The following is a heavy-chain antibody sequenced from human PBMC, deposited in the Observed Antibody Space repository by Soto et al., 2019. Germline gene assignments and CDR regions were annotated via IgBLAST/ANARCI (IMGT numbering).Heavy chain of an antibody. Sequence: EVQLVESGGGLVQPGRSLRLSCAASGFTFDDYAMHWVRQAPGKVLEWVSGISWNSGSIGYADSVKGRFTISRDNAKNSLYLQMNSLGAEDTALYYCAKGAQMDIVVVVAANWGQGTLVTVSS. CDR2: ISWNSGSI. CDR3: AKGAQMDIVVVVAAN. V-gene: IGHV3-9*01. CDR1: GFTFDDYA. D-gene: IGHD2-15*01. J-gene: IGHJ4*02.